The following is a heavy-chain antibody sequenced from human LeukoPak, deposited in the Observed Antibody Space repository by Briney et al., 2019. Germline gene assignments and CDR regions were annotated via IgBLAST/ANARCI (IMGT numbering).Heavy chain of an antibody. D-gene: IGHD6-6*01. J-gene: IGHJ5*01. CDR2: IDLLGSST. CDR1: GYSFTNYW. CDR3: ARDRPHNWFDS. Sequence: ASVKVSCKASGYSFTNYWLHWVRQAPGQGLEWMGVIDLLGSSTNYAQMFQGRVTMTWDTSTSTVYMELSSLRSEDTAVYYCARDRPHNWFDSWGQGTLVTVSS. V-gene: IGHV1-46*01.